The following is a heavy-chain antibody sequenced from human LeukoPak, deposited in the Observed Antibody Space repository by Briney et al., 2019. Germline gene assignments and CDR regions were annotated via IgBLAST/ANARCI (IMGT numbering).Heavy chain of an antibody. V-gene: IGHV4-31*03. D-gene: IGHD3-22*01. CDR3: ARDIRIYYDSSDTNWFDP. Sequence: SETLSLTCTVSGGSISSGGYYWSWIRQHPGKGLEWIGYISYSGSTYYNPSLKSRVTISVDTSKNQFSLKLSSVTAADTAVYYCARDIRIYYDSSDTNWFDPWGQGTLVTVSS. CDR2: ISYSGST. J-gene: IGHJ5*02. CDR1: GGSISSGGYY.